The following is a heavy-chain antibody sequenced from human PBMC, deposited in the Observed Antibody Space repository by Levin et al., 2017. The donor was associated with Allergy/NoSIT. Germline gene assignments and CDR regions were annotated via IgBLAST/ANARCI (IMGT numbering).Heavy chain of an antibody. J-gene: IGHJ6*02. D-gene: IGHD6-13*01. V-gene: IGHV4-59*01. Sequence: SSETLSLTCTVSGDSISSYFWSWIRQPPGKGLEWIGYISYSVNSKYNPSLRSRVTISVDTSKNQFSLKLRSVTAADTAIYYCARDRVTAADGTYYFYAMDVWGQGTTVTVSS. CDR2: ISYSVNS. CDR1: GDSISSYF. CDR3: ARDRVTAADGTYYFYAMDV.